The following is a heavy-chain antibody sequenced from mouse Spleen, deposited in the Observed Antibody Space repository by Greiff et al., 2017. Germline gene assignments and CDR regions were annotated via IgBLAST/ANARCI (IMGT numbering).Heavy chain of an antibody. CDR3: ARRGLAWFAY. J-gene: IGHJ3*01. CDR1: GFTFSSYA. Sequence: DVMLVESGGGLVKLGGSLKLSCAASGFTFSSYAMSWVRQTPEKRLEWVATISSGGGNTYYPDSVKGRFTISRDNAKNTLYLQMSSLKSEDTAMYYCARRGLAWFAYWGQGTLVTVSA. CDR2: ISSGGGNT. D-gene: IGHD3-3*01. V-gene: IGHV5-9*01.